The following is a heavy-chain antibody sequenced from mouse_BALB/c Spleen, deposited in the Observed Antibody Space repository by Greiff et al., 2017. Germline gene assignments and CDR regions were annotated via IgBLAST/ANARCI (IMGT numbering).Heavy chain of an antibody. CDR2: IDPFNGGT. J-gene: IGHJ2*01. CDR3: ARSREPFFDY. CDR1: GYSFTSYY. Sequence: VQLQQSGPELMKPGASVKISCKASGYSFTSYYMHWVKQSHGKSLEWIGYIDPFNGGTSYNQKFKGKATLTVDKSSSTAYMHLSSLTSEDSAVYYCARSREPFFDYWGQGTTLTVSS. V-gene: IGHV1S135*01.